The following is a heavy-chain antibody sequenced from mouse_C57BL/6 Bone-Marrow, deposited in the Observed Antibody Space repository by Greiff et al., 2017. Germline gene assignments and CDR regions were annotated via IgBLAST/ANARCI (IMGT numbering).Heavy chain of an antibody. CDR2: IYPGSGNT. CDR3: ARWASMDN. CDR1: GYTFTDYY. J-gene: IGHJ4*01. Sequence: VQLQQSGAELVRPGASVKLSCKASGYTFTDYYINWVKQRPGQGLEWIARIYPGSGNTYYNEKFKGKATLTAEKSSSTAYMQRSSLTYEDSADYCCARWASMDNWGQGTSVTVSS. V-gene: IGHV1-76*01.